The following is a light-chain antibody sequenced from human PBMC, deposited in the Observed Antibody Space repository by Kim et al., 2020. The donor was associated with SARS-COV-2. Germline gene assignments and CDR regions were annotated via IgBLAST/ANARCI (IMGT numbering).Light chain of an antibody. CDR2: DAS. CDR3: QQHNAYPPT. CDR1: QAIGRS. J-gene: IGKJ4*01. Sequence: DIQLTQSPSFLFASVGDRVTIACRPSQAIGRSLAWYQQKPGKAPRLLIYDASTLQRGVPAGFSGSASGTEFTLTISSLQPEDFATYYCQQHNAYPPTFGGGTKVDIK. V-gene: IGKV1-9*01.